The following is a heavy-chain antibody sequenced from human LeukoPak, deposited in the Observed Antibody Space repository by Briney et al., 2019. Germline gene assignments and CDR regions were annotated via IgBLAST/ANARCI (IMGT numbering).Heavy chain of an antibody. D-gene: IGHD2-21*02. CDR1: GFTFSNSW. Sequence: GGSLRLSCAASGFTFSNSWMSWVRQAPGKGLEWVGRIKSKTDGETTDYAAPVKGRFTISRDDSKNTLYLQMNSLKTEDTAVYYCTTEVYCGGDCSTDYWGQGTLVTVSS. CDR2: IKSKTDGETT. CDR3: TTEVYCGGDCSTDY. J-gene: IGHJ4*02. V-gene: IGHV3-15*01.